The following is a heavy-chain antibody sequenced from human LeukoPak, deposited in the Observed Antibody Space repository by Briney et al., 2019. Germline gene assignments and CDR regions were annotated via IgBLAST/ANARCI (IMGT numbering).Heavy chain of an antibody. V-gene: IGHV3-23*01. CDR3: AKQLGYCSDGSCYFPY. CDR1: GFTFSSSA. Sequence: PGGSLRLSCAASGFTFSSSAMSWVRQAPGKGLEWVSAFSNNGDYTYYADSVQGRFTISRDNSKSTLCLQMNSLRAEDTAVYYCAKQLGYCSDGSCYFPYWGQGTLVTVSS. D-gene: IGHD2-15*01. CDR2: FSNNGDYT. J-gene: IGHJ4*02.